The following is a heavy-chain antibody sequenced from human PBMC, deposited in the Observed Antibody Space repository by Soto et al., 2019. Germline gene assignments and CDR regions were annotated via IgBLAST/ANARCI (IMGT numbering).Heavy chain of an antibody. CDR1: GGPFSSYA. D-gene: IGHD3-10*01. V-gene: IGHV1-69*06. CDR2: IIPTFGTA. J-gene: IGHJ6*02. CDR3: ASQRLWFGELLTKYYFYYGLDV. Sequence: SVKVSCKASGGPFSSYAISWVRQAPGQGLEWMGNIIPTFGTADYARKVQGRVAFTADTSTSTAYMELSSLRSEDTAVYYCASQRLWFGELLTKYYFYYGLDVWGQGTTVTVSS.